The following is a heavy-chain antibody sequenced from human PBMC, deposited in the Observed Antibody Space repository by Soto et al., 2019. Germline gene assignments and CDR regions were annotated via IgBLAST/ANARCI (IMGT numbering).Heavy chain of an antibody. V-gene: IGHV4-59*01. CDR2: IYYSGST. CDR1: GGSISSYY. Sequence: XATLSLTCTVSGGSISSYYWSWIRQPPGKGLEWIGYIYYSGSTNYNPSLKSRVTISVDTSKNQFSLKLSSVTAADTAVYYCARDPGIKSSGSYQHYYYYYGMDVCGQRTTVTVSS. CDR3: ARDPGIKSSGSYQHYYYYYGMDV. D-gene: IGHD3-10*01. J-gene: IGHJ6*02.